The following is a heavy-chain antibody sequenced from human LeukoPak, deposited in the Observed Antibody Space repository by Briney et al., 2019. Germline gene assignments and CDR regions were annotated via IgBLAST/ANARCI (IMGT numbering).Heavy chain of an antibody. D-gene: IGHD2-21*02. CDR3: ARRLVVTATNDAFDI. CDR2: INPNSGGT. J-gene: IGHJ3*02. V-gene: IGHV1-2*02. Sequence: ASVKVSCKASGYTFTGYYMHRVRQAPGQGLEWMGWINPNSGGTNYAQKFQGRVTMTRDTSISTAYMELSRLRSDDTAVYYCARRLVVTATNDAFDIWGQGTMVTVSS. CDR1: GYTFTGYY.